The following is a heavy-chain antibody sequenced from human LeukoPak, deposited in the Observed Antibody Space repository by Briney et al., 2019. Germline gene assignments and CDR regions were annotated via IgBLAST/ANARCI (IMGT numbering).Heavy chain of an antibody. Sequence: SETLSLTCTVSGGSISSSSYYWGWIRQPPGKGLEWIGSIYYSGSTYYNPSLKSRVTISVDTSKNQFSLKLSSVTAADTAVYYCARDTASHGYRYYYYMDVWGKGTTVTVSS. CDR1: GGSISSSSYY. CDR2: IYYSGST. D-gene: IGHD6-25*01. CDR3: ARDTASHGYRYYYYMDV. V-gene: IGHV4-39*07. J-gene: IGHJ6*03.